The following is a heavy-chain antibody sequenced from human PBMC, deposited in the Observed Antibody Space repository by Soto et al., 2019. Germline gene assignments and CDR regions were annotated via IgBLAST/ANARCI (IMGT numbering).Heavy chain of an antibody. V-gene: IGHV1-69*01. J-gene: IGHJ4*02. D-gene: IGHD3-3*01. CDR1: GGTFSSYA. Sequence: QVQLVQSVAEVKKPGSSVKVSCKASGGTFSSYAISWVRQAPGQGLEWMGGIIPIFGTANYAQKFQGRVKITADESTSTAYMELSSLISDDTAVYYCARNRFLEWLFYFDYWGQGTLVTVSS. CDR2: IIPIFGTA. CDR3: ARNRFLEWLFYFDY.